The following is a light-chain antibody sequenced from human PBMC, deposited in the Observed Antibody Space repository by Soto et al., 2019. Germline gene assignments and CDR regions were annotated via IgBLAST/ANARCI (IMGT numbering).Light chain of an antibody. CDR1: YDVGTY. Sequence: EVVLTQSPATLSLSPGERATLSCRASYDVGTYVAWYQQKPGQAPRLLIYDASNRATGIPARFSGSGSGTDFTLTISSLDPEDFAVYYCQQRRIWPPLTFGGGTRVEIK. J-gene: IGKJ4*01. CDR3: QQRRIWPPLT. CDR2: DAS. V-gene: IGKV3-11*01.